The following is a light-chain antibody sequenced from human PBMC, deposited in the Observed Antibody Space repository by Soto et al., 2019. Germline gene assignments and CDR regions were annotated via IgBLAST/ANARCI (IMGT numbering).Light chain of an antibody. J-gene: IGKJ1*01. CDR1: QSVSRSY. V-gene: IGKV3-20*01. CDR3: QQYGDSTRT. CDR2: GAS. Sequence: EIVLTQSPGTLSLSPGERATLSCRASQSVSRSYFAWYQQKPGQAPRLLIYGASSRATGIPDRFSGSGSGTDFTLTISRLEPEDFAVYYCQQYGDSTRTFGQGTKVEIK.